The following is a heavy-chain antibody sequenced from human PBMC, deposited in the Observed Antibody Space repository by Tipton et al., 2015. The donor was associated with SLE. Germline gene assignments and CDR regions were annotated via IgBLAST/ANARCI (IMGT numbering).Heavy chain of an antibody. V-gene: IGHV4-4*07. Sequence: TLSLTCTVSGGSISSYYWSWIRQPAGKGLEWIGRIYTSGSTNYNPSLKSRVTMSVDTSKNQFSLKLSSVTAADTAVYYCARVQLHLTYYYGSGSPGAFDIWGQGTMVTVSS. CDR3: ARVQLHLTYYYGSGSPGAFDI. D-gene: IGHD3-10*01. CDR1: GGSISSYY. J-gene: IGHJ3*02. CDR2: IYTSGST.